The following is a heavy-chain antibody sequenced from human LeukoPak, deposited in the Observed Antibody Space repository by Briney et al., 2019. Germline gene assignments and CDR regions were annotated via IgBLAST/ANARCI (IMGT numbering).Heavy chain of an antibody. Sequence: ASVKVSCKASGYTFTGYYIHWVRHAPGQGLDWMGWINPKSGGTNYAQKFQGMVTMTRDTSISTAYMELRRLRSDDTALYYRASNPPPSSTSYSYGMDVWGQETTVTVSS. CDR1: GYTFTGYY. J-gene: IGHJ6*02. CDR2: INPKSGGT. D-gene: IGHD2-2*01. V-gene: IGHV1-2*02. CDR3: ASNPPPSSTSYSYGMDV.